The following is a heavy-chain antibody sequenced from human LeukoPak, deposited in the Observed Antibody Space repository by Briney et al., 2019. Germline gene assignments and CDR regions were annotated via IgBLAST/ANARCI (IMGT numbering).Heavy chain of an antibody. V-gene: IGHV3-48*02. CDR3: ARSSLLHSNAMDV. CDR1: GFTFNSYS. J-gene: IGHJ6*02. CDR2: ISSSSSV. Sequence: PGGSLGLSCAASGFTFNSYSMNWVRQAPGKGLEWISYISSSSSVYYADSVKGRFTISRDNTKNSLYLQMSSLRDDDTAVYYCARSSLLHSNAMDVWGQGTTVTVSS. D-gene: IGHD5-18*01.